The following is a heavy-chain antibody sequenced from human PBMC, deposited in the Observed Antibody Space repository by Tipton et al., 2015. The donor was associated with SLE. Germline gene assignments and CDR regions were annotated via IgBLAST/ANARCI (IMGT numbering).Heavy chain of an antibody. D-gene: IGHD7-27*01. J-gene: IGHJ4*02. Sequence: TLSLTCTVSGGSISGGHYYWTWIRQAAGKGPEWIGRIYSSGSTNYSPSLKSRVTISVDTSKNQFSLQLNSVTPEDTAVYYCAMGSSDNTTPGISGDNFDYWGQGTLVTVSS. CDR2: IYSSGST. CDR3: AMGSSDNTTPGISGDNFDY. CDR1: GGSISGGHYY. V-gene: IGHV4-61*02.